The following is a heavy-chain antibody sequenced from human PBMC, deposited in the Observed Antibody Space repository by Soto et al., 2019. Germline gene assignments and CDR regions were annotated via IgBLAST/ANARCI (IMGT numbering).Heavy chain of an antibody. J-gene: IGHJ4*02. CDR2: IDPSDSYT. CDR1: GYSFTSYW. CDR3: ARQYSSSWYLDY. Sequence: GESLKISCKGSGYSFTSYWISWVRQMPGKGLEWMGRIDPSDSYTNYSPSFQGHVTISADKSISTAYLQWSSLKALDTAMYYCARQYSSSWYLDYWGQGTLVTVSS. D-gene: IGHD6-13*01. V-gene: IGHV5-10-1*01.